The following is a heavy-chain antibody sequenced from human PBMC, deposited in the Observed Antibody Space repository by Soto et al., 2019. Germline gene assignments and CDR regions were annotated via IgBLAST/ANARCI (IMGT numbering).Heavy chain of an antibody. Sequence: EVQLLESGGGLVQPGGSLRLSCVTSGFTFSSCTMNWVRQAPGQGLEWVSSVSRSGAYYADSVKGRFRFSRANSRSTPYLQMDSLRAEDTDVYYCAKVLTDDNGWYHFDSWGQGTLVTVSS. CDR1: GFTFSSCT. CDR2: VSRSGA. D-gene: IGHD6-19*01. V-gene: IGHV3-23*01. CDR3: AKVLTDDNGWYHFDS. J-gene: IGHJ4*02.